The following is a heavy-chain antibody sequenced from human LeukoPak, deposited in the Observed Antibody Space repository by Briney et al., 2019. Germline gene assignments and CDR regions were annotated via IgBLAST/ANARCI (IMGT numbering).Heavy chain of an antibody. CDR1: GGTISSGGYD. CDR2: NYDSGSN. D-gene: IGHD6-13*01. Sequence: PSETLSLTCTVSGGTISSGGYDWSWIRQHPGKGLEWNGNNYDSGSNYYNPSLKSRVTISVDTSKNQYSLKLRTVTAADTAVYYCALGGGQQMNGGFDYWGQGTLVTVSS. CDR3: ALGGGQQMNGGFDY. V-gene: IGHV4-31*03. J-gene: IGHJ4*02.